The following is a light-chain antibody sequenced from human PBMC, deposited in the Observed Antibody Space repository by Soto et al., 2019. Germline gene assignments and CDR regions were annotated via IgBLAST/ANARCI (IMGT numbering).Light chain of an antibody. V-gene: IGKV2-30*01. CDR2: KVS. CDR3: MQGTRSIT. J-gene: IGKJ5*01. CDR1: ESLVYSDGITY. Sequence: DIVMTQSPLSLPVTLGQPASISCRSSESLVYSDGITYLNWFQQRPGHSPRHLIYKVSNRYSGDPDRFSGSGSGTDFTLKIRRVEGEDVGVYYFMQGTRSITFGQGTRLEIK.